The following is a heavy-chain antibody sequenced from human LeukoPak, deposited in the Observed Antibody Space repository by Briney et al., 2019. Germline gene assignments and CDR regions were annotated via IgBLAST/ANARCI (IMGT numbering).Heavy chain of an antibody. V-gene: IGHV1-8*01. J-gene: IGHJ4*02. CDR3: ARGKFLNLYSSSWYIDY. D-gene: IGHD6-13*01. CDR2: MNPNSGNT. CDR1: GYTFTSYD. Sequence: ASVKVSCKASGYTFTSYDIHWVRQATGQGLEWMGWMNPNSGNTGYAQKFQGRVTMTRNTSISTAYMELSSLRSEDTAVYYCARGKFLNLYSSSWYIDYWGQGTLVTVSS.